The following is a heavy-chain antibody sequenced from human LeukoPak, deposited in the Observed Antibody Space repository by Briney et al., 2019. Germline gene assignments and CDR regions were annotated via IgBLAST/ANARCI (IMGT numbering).Heavy chain of an antibody. Sequence: SETLSLTCAVYGGSFSGYYWSWIRQPPGKGLEWIGEINHSGSTNYNPSLKSRVTISVDTPKNQFSLKLSSVTAADTAVYYCARGVRVVEDIVYYYYGMDVWGQGTTVTVSS. CDR1: GGSFSGYY. D-gene: IGHD1-26*01. CDR3: ARGVRVVEDIVYYYYGMDV. J-gene: IGHJ6*02. CDR2: INHSGST. V-gene: IGHV4-34*01.